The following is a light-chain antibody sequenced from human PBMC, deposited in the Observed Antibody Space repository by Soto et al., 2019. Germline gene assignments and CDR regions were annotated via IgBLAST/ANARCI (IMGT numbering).Light chain of an antibody. CDR1: SSDIGGFNY. CDR2: EVS. CDR3: SSFAGNFWV. V-gene: IGLV2-8*01. Sequence: QSALTQPPSASGSPGQSVTISCTGTSSDIGGFNYVSWYQQHPGKAPKLIIFEVSQRPSGVPNRFSGSKSGNTASLTVSGLQAEDEANYYCSSFAGNFWVFGGGTKVTVL. J-gene: IGLJ3*02.